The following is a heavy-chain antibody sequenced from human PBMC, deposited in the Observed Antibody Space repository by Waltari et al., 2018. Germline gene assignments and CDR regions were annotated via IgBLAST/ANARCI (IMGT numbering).Heavy chain of an antibody. CDR2: MNPNSGNL. CDR1: GYTFSNYD. J-gene: IGHJ6*02. Sequence: QVQLVQSGAEVKNPGASVKLSCKTSGYTFSNYDVSWVRQAPGRGLEWMGWMNPNSGNLGFAQGFQGRVMCTADTSTTTAYMELSSLRSEDTAVYYCAREQQQLATSDYYYGMDVWGQGTTVTVSS. V-gene: IGHV1-8*03. CDR3: AREQQQLATSDYYYGMDV. D-gene: IGHD6-13*01.